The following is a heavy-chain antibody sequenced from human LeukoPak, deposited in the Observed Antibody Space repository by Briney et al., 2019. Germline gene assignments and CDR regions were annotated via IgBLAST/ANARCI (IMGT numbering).Heavy chain of an antibody. D-gene: IGHD3-22*01. CDR2: ISGSGGST. Sequence: GGSLRLSCAASGFTFSSYAMSWVRQAPGKGLEWVSAISGSGGSTYYADSVKGRFTISRDNSKNTLYLQMNSLRAEDTAVYYCAKPPTYYYDSGHLAFDYWGQGTLVTVSS. CDR1: GFTFSSYA. CDR3: AKPPTYYYDSGHLAFDY. J-gene: IGHJ4*02. V-gene: IGHV3-23*01.